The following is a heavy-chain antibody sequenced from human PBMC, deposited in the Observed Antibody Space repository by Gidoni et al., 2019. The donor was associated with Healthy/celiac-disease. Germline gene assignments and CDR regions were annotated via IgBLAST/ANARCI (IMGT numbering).Heavy chain of an antibody. CDR3: ARSHIRAVGSYFDY. CDR1: GFTFSSYW. V-gene: IGHV3-74*01. Sequence: EVQLVESGGGLVQPGGSLRLPCAASGFTFSSYWMHWVRQAPGKGLVWVSRINSDGSSTSYADSVKGRFTISRDNAKNTLYLQMNSLRAEDTAVYYCARSHIRAVGSYFDYWGQGTLVTVSS. J-gene: IGHJ4*02. D-gene: IGHD1-1*01. CDR2: INSDGSST.